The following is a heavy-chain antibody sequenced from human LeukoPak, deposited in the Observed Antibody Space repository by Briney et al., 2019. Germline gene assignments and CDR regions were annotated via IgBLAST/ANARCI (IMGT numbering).Heavy chain of an antibody. D-gene: IGHD2-15*01. V-gene: IGHV3-73*01. CDR2: IRSKVNSLAT. Sequence: GGSLRLSCAASGFDFSDSAMHWVRQASGEGLEWVGRIRSKVNSLATEYAASVKGRFTISRDDSKNTTFLQMNSLKPEDTAVYYCVCLPFDWGQGTRVTVSS. CDR1: GFDFSDSA. CDR3: VCLPFD. J-gene: IGHJ4*02.